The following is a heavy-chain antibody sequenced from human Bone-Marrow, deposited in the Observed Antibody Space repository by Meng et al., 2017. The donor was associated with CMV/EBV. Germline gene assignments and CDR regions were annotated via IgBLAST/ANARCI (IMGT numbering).Heavy chain of an antibody. D-gene: IGHD2-2*01. V-gene: IGHV3-7*01. CDR1: GFTFSSYW. CDR3: ARGVVPAARPGYYYGMDV. Sequence: GESLKISCAASGFTFSSYWMSWVRQAPGKGLEWVANIKQDGSEKYYVDSVKGRFTISRDNAKNSLYLQMNSLRAEDTAVYYCARGVVPAARPGYYYGMDVWAQGTTVTFPS. J-gene: IGHJ6*02. CDR2: IKQDGSEK.